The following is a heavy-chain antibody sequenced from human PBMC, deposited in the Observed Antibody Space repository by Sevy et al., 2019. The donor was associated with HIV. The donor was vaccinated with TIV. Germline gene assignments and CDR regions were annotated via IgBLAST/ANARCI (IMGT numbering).Heavy chain of an antibody. D-gene: IGHD3-16*01. V-gene: IGHV3-23*01. CDR1: GFTFSNYA. J-gene: IGHJ4*02. CDR2: VGGSGGST. Sequence: GGSLRLSCAASGFTFSNYAMSWVRQAPGKGLEWVSTVGGSGGSTYYADSVKGRFTISRDNSKNTLYLQMNSLRAEDTAVYYCAKKWYYDYVWGSFDYWGQGTLVTVSS. CDR3: AKKWYYDYVWGSFDY.